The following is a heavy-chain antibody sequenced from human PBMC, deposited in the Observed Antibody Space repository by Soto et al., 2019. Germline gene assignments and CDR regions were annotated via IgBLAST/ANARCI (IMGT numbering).Heavy chain of an antibody. Sequence: QVQLVQSGAEVKKPGASVKVSCKASGYTFTSYGISWVRQAPGHGLEWMGWISASNGNTNYAQKLQGRVTMTTATSTSTAYMELRSLRSDDTAVYYCARDHGDYFLFPLHYWGQGTLVTVSS. CDR3: ARDHGDYFLFPLHY. V-gene: IGHV1-18*01. CDR1: GYTFTSYG. D-gene: IGHD4-17*01. J-gene: IGHJ4*02. CDR2: ISASNGNT.